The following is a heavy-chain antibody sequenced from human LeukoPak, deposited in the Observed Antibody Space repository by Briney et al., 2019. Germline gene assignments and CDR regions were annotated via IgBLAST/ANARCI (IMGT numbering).Heavy chain of an antibody. J-gene: IGHJ4*02. CDR1: GYSFTGYY. CDR2: INTNSGGT. V-gene: IGHV1-2*02. D-gene: IGHD3-22*01. CDR3: ARDWGYFDSRGYCDY. Sequence: ASVKVSCKASGYSFTGYYMHWVRQAPGQGLEWMGWINTNSGGTNYAQKFKGRVTMTRDTSISTAYMELSRLRPDDTAVYSCARDWGYFDSRGYCDYWGQGTLVTVSS.